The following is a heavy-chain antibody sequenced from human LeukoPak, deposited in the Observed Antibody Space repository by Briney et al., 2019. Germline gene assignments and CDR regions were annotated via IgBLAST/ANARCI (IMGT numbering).Heavy chain of an antibody. Sequence: PSETLSLTCTVSGGSISSYYWSWIRQPPGKGLEWIGYIYYSGSTNYNPSLKSRVTISVDTSKNQFSLKVRSVTAADAAVYYCARCIAAAGTGFDPWGQGTLVTVSS. CDR1: GGSISSYY. V-gene: IGHV4-59*01. CDR2: IYYSGST. CDR3: ARCIAAAGTGFDP. J-gene: IGHJ5*02. D-gene: IGHD6-13*01.